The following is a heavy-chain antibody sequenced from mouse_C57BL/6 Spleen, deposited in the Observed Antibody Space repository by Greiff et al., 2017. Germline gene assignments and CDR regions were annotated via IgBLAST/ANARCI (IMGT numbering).Heavy chain of an antibody. CDR2: IYPGSGST. D-gene: IGHD2-5*01. V-gene: IGHV1-55*01. CDR3: ARWEVTTCFDY. CDR1: GYTFTSYW. J-gene: IGHJ2*01. Sequence: QVHVKQSGAELVKPGASVKMSCKASGYTFTSYWITWVKQRPGQGLEWIGDIYPGSGSTNYNEKFKSKATLTVDTSSSTAYMQLSSLTSEDSAVYYCARWEVTTCFDYWGQGTTLTVSS.